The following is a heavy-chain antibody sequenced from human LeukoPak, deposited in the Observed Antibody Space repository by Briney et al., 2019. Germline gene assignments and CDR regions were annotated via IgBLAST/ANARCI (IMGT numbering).Heavy chain of an antibody. D-gene: IGHD4-23*01. Sequence: GESLKISCKGSGYSFTSYWIGWVRQMPGKGLEWMGFIYPGDSDTTYSPSFQGQVTISADESSSTAYLQWSTLKASDTAMYFCTRQSGNNVSPFDHWGQGALVTVSS. CDR3: TRQSGNNVSPFDH. J-gene: IGHJ4*02. CDR2: IYPGDSDT. V-gene: IGHV5-51*01. CDR1: GYSFTSYW.